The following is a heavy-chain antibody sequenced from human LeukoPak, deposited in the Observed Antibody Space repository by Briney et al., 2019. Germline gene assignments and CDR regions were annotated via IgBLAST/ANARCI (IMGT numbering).Heavy chain of an antibody. J-gene: IGHJ5*02. V-gene: IGHV1-8*01. CDR1: GYTFITYD. CDR3: VRDSGRENDEGFWFDP. D-gene: IGHD6-19*01. CDR2: MNPNIGNT. Sequence: ASETVSCKASGYTFITYDINWVRQASRQRLEWMGWMNPNIGNTGYAQKFQGRVSMTRDTSISIAYMELSSLRSEDTAVYYCVRDSGRENDEGFWFDPWGQGTLVTVSS.